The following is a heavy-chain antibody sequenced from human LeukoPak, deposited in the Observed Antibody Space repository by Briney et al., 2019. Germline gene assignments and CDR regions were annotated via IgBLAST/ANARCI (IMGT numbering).Heavy chain of an antibody. Sequence: ASMKVSCKASGYTFTSYDINWVRQATGQGLEWMGWMNPNSGNTGYAQKFQGRVTMTRNTSISTAYMELSSLRSEDTAVYYCATQDHLEGPKRGFDYWGQGTLVTVSS. J-gene: IGHJ4*02. V-gene: IGHV1-8*01. CDR1: GYTFTSYD. CDR2: MNPNSGNT. D-gene: IGHD3-10*01. CDR3: ATQDHLEGPKRGFDY.